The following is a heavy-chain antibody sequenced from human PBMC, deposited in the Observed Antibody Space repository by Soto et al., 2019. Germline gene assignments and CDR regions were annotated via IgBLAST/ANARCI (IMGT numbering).Heavy chain of an antibody. V-gene: IGHV4-59*13. CDR1: GGSISGYY. J-gene: IGHJ4*02. Sequence: PSETLSLTCTVSGGSISGYYWSWFRQSPGKGLECIGYIYPGGSTNYNPSLKSRVTTSVDTSKSQFSLKLSSVIAADTAVYYCARGIGDVHFDYWGQGTVVTVSS. CDR2: IYPGGST. CDR3: ARGIGDVHFDY. D-gene: IGHD3-16*01.